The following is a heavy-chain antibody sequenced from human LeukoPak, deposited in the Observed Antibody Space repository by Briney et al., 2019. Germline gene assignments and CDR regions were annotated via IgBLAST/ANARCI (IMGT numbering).Heavy chain of an antibody. J-gene: IGHJ6*03. V-gene: IGHV5-51*01. CDR1: GYSFITYW. CDR2: IYPSDSDT. Sequence: GESLKISCKGSGYSFITYWIGWGGQMPGKSVEGMGIIYPSDSDTRYSPSFQGQVTISADKSISTAYLQWSNLKASDTAIYYCATCLWFGEGAYMDVWGKGTTVTVSS. CDR3: ATCLWFGEGAYMDV. D-gene: IGHD3-10*01.